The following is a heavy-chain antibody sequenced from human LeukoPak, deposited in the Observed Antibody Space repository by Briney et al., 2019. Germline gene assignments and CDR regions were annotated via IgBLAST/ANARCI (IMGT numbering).Heavy chain of an antibody. D-gene: IGHD1-26*01. V-gene: IGHV1-18*01. CDR3: ARSDRGSYYYYYGMDV. CDR2: ISAYNGNT. J-gene: IGHJ6*02. Sequence: ASVKVSCKASGYTFTSYGISWVRQAPGQGLEWMGWISAYNGNTNYAQKLQGRVTMTTDTSTSTAYMELRSLRSDDTAVYYCARSDRGSYYYYYGMDVWGQGTPVTVSS. CDR1: GYTFTSYG.